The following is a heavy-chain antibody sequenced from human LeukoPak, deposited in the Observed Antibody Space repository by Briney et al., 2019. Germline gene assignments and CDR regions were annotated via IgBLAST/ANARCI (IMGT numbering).Heavy chain of an antibody. CDR2: ISGSGGST. D-gene: IGHD2-15*01. J-gene: IGHJ4*02. CDR1: GFTFSSYS. CDR3: AKSRGPYCSGGSCYLDY. Sequence: GGSLRLSCAASGFTFSSYSMNWVRQAPGKGLEWVSVISGSGGSTYYADSVKGRFTISRDNSKNTLYLQMNSLRAEDTAVYYCAKSRGPYCSGGSCYLDYWGQGTLVTVSS. V-gene: IGHV3-23*01.